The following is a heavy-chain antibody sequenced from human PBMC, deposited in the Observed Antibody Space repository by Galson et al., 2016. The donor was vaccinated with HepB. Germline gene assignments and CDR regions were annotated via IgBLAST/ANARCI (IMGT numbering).Heavy chain of an antibody. CDR2: LWYDGSNK. CDR3: ASSSIELTELLGYFDY. CDR1: GFTFS. J-gene: IGHJ4*02. D-gene: IGHD3-9*01. V-gene: IGHV3-33*01. Sequence: SLRLSCAASGFTFSMHWVLQAPGKGLEWVAALWYDGSNKYYGDSVKGRFTISRNNAKNTVYLQMNSLRAEDTAVCYCASSSIELTELLGYFDYWGQGTLVTVS.